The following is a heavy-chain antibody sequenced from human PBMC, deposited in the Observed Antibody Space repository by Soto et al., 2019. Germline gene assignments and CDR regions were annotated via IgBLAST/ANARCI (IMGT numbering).Heavy chain of an antibody. V-gene: IGHV3-33*01. CDR2: IWYDGSNK. Sequence: ESGGGVVQPGRSLRLSCAASGFTFSSYGMHWVRQAPGKGLEWVAVIWYDGSNKYYADSVKGRFTISRDNSKNTLYLQMNSLRAEDTAVYYCARDGGVGSSWTLAKETKPVEAYAFDIWGQGTMVTVSS. D-gene: IGHD6-13*01. CDR3: ARDGGVGSSWTLAKETKPVEAYAFDI. CDR1: GFTFSSYG. J-gene: IGHJ3*02.